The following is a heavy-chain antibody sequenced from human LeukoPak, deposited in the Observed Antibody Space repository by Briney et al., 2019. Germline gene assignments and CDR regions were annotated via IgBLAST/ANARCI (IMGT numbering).Heavy chain of an antibody. CDR2: ISAYNGNT. J-gene: IGHJ5*02. CDR3: ARDQEGGIVVVPAAKTWFDP. CDR1: GYTFTSYG. D-gene: IGHD2-2*01. Sequence: ASVKVSCKASGYTFTSYGISWVRQAPGQGLEWMGWISAYNGNTNYAQKLQGRVTMTTDTSTSTAYMELRSLRSDDTAVYYCARDQEGGIVVVPAAKTWFDPWGQGTLVTVSS. V-gene: IGHV1-18*01.